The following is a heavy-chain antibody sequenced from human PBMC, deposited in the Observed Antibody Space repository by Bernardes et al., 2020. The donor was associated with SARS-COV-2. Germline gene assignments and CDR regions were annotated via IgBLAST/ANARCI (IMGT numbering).Heavy chain of an antibody. CDR2: ISAYNGNT. V-gene: IGHV1-18*04. CDR1: GYTFTSYG. D-gene: IGHD3-16*01. Sequence: ASLKDSCKASGYTFTSYGISWVRQAPGQGLEWMGWISAYNGNTDYLEKLQGRITLATDTSTSTAYMELRSLRSDDTAVYYCARDGGWLDPGGQGTLVTVSS. CDR3: ARDGGWLDP. J-gene: IGHJ5*02.